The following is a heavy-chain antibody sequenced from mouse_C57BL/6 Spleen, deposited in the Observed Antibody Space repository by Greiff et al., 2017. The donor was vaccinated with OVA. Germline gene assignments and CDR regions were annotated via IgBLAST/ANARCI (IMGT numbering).Heavy chain of an antibody. CDR2: INPNNGGT. CDR3: ARGAVGAWFAY. V-gene: IGHV1-26*01. J-gene: IGHJ3*01. Sequence: EVKLQQSGPELVKPGASVKISCKASGYTFTDYYMNWVKQSHGKSLEWIGDINPNNGGTSYNQKFKGKATLTVDKSSSTAYMELRSLTSEDSAVYYCARGAVGAWFAYWGQGTLVTVSA. D-gene: IGHD1-1*02. CDR1: GYTFTDYY.